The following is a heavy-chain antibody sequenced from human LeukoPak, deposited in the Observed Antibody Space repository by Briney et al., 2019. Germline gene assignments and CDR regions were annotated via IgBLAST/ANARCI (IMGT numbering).Heavy chain of an antibody. CDR3: ASPDNDYGDYIPNY. V-gene: IGHV3-21*01. Sequence: PGGSLRLSCAASGFTFSSYSMNWVRQAPGKGLEWVSSISSSSSYMYYADSVKGRFTISRDNAKNSLYLQMNSLRAEDTAVYYCASPDNDYGDYIPNYWGQGTLVTVSS. CDR2: ISSSSSYM. D-gene: IGHD4-17*01. CDR1: GFTFSSYS. J-gene: IGHJ4*02.